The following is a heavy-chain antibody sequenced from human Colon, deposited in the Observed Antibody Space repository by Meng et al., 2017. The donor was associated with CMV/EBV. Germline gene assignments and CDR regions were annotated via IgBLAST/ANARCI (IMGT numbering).Heavy chain of an antibody. CDR2: ISAYNGNT. Sequence: ASVKVSCKASGYSFTTYGIAWVRQAPGQGPEWMGWISAYNGNTNYAQKFQGRVTMTTDTSTTTAYMDLRSLRSDDTAVYYCARFTVFGVVPKFYFDYWGQGTLVTVSS. CDR3: ARFTVFGVVPKFYFDY. J-gene: IGHJ4*02. CDR1: GYSFTTYG. D-gene: IGHD3-3*01. V-gene: IGHV1-18*01.